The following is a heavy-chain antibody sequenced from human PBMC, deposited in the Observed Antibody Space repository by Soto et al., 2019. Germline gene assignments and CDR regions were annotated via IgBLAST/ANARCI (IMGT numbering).Heavy chain of an antibody. J-gene: IGHJ4*02. CDR3: ARRIAVAGSYYFDY. CDR2: IKSKVDGETT. V-gene: IGHV3-15*07. CDR1: DFTFSHAW. Sequence: EVHLVESGGGFVKPGGSLRLSCAAFDFTFSHAWMDWVRQAPGKGLEWVGRIKSKVDGETTNYAAPVEGRFTNSRDDSKNTLYLQMNNLKTDDTAVYYCARRIAVAGSYYFDYCGQGTLVTGSS. D-gene: IGHD6-19*01.